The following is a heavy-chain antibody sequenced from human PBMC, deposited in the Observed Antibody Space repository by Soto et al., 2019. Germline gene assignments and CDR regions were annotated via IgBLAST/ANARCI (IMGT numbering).Heavy chain of an antibody. Sequence: GGSLRLSCAASGFTFSSYSMNWVRQAPGKGLEWVSSISSSSSYIYYADSVKGRFTISRDNAKNSLYLQMNSLRAEDTAVYYCARAIFYSYGDFYYYYGMDVWGQGTTVTVSS. CDR2: ISSSSSYI. CDR1: GFTFSSYS. D-gene: IGHD4-17*01. CDR3: ARAIFYSYGDFYYYYGMDV. J-gene: IGHJ6*02. V-gene: IGHV3-21*01.